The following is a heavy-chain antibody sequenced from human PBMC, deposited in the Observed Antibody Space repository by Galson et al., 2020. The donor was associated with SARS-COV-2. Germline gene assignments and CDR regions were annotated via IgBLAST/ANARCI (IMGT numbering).Heavy chain of an antibody. Sequence: SETLSLTCTVSGGSVSSSSYYWGWIRQPPGKGLEWIGTIYYDGSTFYNPSLKSRVTISVDTSKNQFSLKVSSVTAADTSIYYCARHRGYRSILYFFDYWGQGTLVTVSS. D-gene: IGHD6-13*01. CDR2: IYYDGST. V-gene: IGHV4-39*01. CDR3: ARHRGYRSILYFFDY. J-gene: IGHJ4*02. CDR1: GGSVSSSSYY.